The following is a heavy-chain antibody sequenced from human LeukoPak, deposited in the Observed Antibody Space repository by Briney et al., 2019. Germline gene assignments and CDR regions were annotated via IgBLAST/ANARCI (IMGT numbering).Heavy chain of an antibody. Sequence: GGSLRLSCAASGFTFDDYAMHWVRQAPGKGLEWVSGISWNSGSIGYADSVKGRFTISRDNAKNSLYLQMNSLRAEDTAVYYCARGRHYGDYWGQGTLVTVSS. D-gene: IGHD1-1*01. V-gene: IGHV3-9*01. CDR3: ARGRHYGDY. CDR2: ISWNSGSI. CDR1: GFTFDDYA. J-gene: IGHJ4*02.